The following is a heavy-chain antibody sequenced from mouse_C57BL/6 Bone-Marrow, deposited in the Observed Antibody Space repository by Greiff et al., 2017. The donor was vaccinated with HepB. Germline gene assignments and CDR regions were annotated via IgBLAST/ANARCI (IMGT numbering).Heavy chain of an antibody. Sequence: QVQLQQSGPELVKPGASVKISCKASGYAFSSSWMNWVKQRPGKGLEWIGRIYPGDGDTNYNGKFKGKATLTADKSSSTAYMQLSSLTSEDSAVYFCASRRNYYASSSDWYFDVWGTGTPVTVSS. J-gene: IGHJ1*03. CDR1: GYAFSSSW. D-gene: IGHD1-1*01. CDR3: ASRRNYYASSSDWYFDV. V-gene: IGHV1-82*01. CDR2: IYPGDGDT.